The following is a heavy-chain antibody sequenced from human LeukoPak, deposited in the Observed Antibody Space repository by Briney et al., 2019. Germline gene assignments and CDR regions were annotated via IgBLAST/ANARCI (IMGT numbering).Heavy chain of an antibody. V-gene: IGHV1-69*13. CDR1: GGTFSSYA. Sequence: GASAKVSCKASGGTFSSYATSWGRQAPGQGLEWMGGIIPIFGTANYAQKSQSRVTITADESTSTAYMELSSLRSEDTAVYYCARSGVVATIADRWFDPLGQGTLVTVAS. CDR2: IIPIFGTA. D-gene: IGHD5-12*01. J-gene: IGHJ5*02. CDR3: ARSGVVATIADRWFDP.